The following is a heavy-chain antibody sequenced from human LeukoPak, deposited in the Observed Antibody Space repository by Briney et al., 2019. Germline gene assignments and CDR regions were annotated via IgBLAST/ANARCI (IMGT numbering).Heavy chain of an antibody. CDR1: GFTFSNAW. Sequence: KTGGSLRLSCAASGFTFSNAWMSWVRQAPGKGLEWVGRIKSKTDGGTTDYAAPVKGRFTISRDDSKNTLYLQMNSLKTEDTAVYYCTTAVTMKVVVTPRYFDLWGRGTLVTVSS. V-gene: IGHV3-15*01. CDR3: TTAVTMKVVVTPRYFDL. D-gene: IGHD3-22*01. J-gene: IGHJ2*01. CDR2: IKSKTDGGTT.